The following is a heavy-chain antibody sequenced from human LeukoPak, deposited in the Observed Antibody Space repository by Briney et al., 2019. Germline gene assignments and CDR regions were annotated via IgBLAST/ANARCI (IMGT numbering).Heavy chain of an antibody. CDR1: GFTVSSNY. V-gene: IGHV3-53*01. CDR2: VYSGGST. D-gene: IGHD5-24*01. J-gene: IGHJ4*02. Sequence: GGSLRLSCAASGFTVSSNYMSWVRQAPGKGLEWVSVVYSGGSTYYADSVKGRFTISRDNSKNTLYLQMNSLRAEDTAVYYCARLMATSEEYWGQGTLVTVSS. CDR3: ARLMATSEEY.